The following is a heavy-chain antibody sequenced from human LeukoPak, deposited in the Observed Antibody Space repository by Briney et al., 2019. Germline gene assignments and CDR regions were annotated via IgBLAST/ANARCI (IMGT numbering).Heavy chain of an antibody. CDR1: GYTFTSYD. J-gene: IGHJ4*02. V-gene: IGHV1-8*03. CDR2: MNPNSGNT. D-gene: IGHD6-19*01. CDR3: ARVAVAGTFHY. Sequence: ASVKVSCKASGYTFTSYDINWVRQATGQGLEWMGWMNPNSGNTGYAQKFQGRVTITRNTSISTAYVELSSLRSDDTAVYYCARVAVAGTFHYWGQGTLVTVSS.